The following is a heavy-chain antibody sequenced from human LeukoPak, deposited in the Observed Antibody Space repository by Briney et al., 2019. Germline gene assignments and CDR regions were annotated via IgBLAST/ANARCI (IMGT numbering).Heavy chain of an antibody. CDR1: RGSISSGGYY. CDR3: ARESSGYYLDP. D-gene: IGHD3-22*01. J-gene: IGHJ2*01. CDR2: IYYSGST. Sequence: SETLSLTCTVSRGSISSGGYYWSWIRQHPGKGLEWIGYIYYSGSTYYNPSLKSRVTISVDTSKNQFSLKLSSVTAADTAVYYCARESSGYYLDPWGRGTLVTVSS. V-gene: IGHV4-31*03.